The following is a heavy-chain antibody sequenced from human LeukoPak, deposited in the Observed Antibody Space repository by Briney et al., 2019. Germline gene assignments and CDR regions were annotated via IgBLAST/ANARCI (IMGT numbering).Heavy chain of an antibody. CDR1: GFTFSSYA. V-gene: IGHV3-30-3*01. CDR3: ARDPTNTVTTAPDY. D-gene: IGHD4-17*01. J-gene: IGHJ4*02. Sequence: GGSLRLSCAASGFTFSSYAMHWVRQAPGKGLEWVAVISYDGSNKYYADSVKGRFTISRDSSKNTLYLQMNSLRAEDTAVYYCARDPTNTVTTAPDYWGQGTLVTVSS. CDR2: ISYDGSNK.